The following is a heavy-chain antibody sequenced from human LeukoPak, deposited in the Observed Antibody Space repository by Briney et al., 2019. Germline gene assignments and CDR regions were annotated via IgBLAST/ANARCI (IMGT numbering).Heavy chain of an antibody. Sequence: PSETLSLTCTVSGGSISSYYWSWIRQPPGKGLEWIGYIYYSGSTNYNPSLKSRVTISVDTSKNQFSLILTSVTAADTAVYYCVRDSTYSRGWPGEFDPWGQGTLVTVSS. CDR1: GGSISSYY. J-gene: IGHJ5*02. D-gene: IGHD6-19*01. CDR2: IYYSGST. CDR3: VRDSTYSRGWPGEFDP. V-gene: IGHV4-59*12.